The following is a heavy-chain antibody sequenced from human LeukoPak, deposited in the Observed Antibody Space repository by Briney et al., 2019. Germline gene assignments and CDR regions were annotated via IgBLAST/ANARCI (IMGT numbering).Heavy chain of an antibody. CDR1: GFTFTSYS. CDR2: ISSSSSYI. V-gene: IGHV3-21*01. Sequence: GGSLRLSCAASGFTFTSYSMNWVRQAPGKGLEWVSSISSSSSYIYYADSVKGRFIISRDNAKNSLYLQMNSLRAEDTAVYYCAKGATSGSYYSFDIWGQGTMVTVSS. CDR3: AKGATSGSYYSFDI. D-gene: IGHD1-26*01. J-gene: IGHJ3*02.